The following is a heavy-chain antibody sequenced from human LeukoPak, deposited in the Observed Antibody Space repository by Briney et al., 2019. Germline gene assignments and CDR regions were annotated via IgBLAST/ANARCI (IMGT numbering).Heavy chain of an antibody. CDR3: ARASGNAIAVAEVAFDI. J-gene: IGHJ3*02. CDR2: INPNSGGT. CDR1: GYTFTGYY. D-gene: IGHD6-19*01. V-gene: IGHV1-2*02. Sequence: ASVKVSCKASGYTFTGYYMHWVRQAPGQGLEWMEWINPNSGGTNYAQKFQGRVTMTRDTSISTAYMELSRLRSDDTAVYYCARASGNAIAVAEVAFDIWGQGTMVTVSS.